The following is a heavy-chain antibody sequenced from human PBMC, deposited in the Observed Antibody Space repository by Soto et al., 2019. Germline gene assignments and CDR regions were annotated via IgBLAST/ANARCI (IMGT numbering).Heavy chain of an antibody. D-gene: IGHD6-13*01. J-gene: IGHJ6*03. CDR3: ARGVAAADYYMDV. CDR2: ISSSSSYI. CDR1: GFTFSSYS. V-gene: IGHV3-21*01. Sequence: GGSLRLSCAASGFTFSSYSMNWVRQAPGKGLEWVSSISSSSSYIYYADSVKGRFTISRDNAKNSLYLQMNSLRAEDTDVYYCARGVAAADYYMDVWGKGTTVTVSS.